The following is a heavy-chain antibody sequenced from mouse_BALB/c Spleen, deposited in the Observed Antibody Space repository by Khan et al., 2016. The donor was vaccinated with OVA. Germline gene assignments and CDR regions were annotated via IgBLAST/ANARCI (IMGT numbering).Heavy chain of an antibody. CDR3: ARTGYGEFAY. CDR2: ISAGGSYT. D-gene: IGHD2-13*01. J-gene: IGHJ3*01. CDR1: GFTFSDYY. V-gene: IGHV5-4*02. Sequence: EVELVESGGGLVKPGGSLKLSCAASGFTFSDYYMYWVRQTPEKRLEWVATISAGGSYTYYPDSVKGRFTIPRDNAKNNPYLQMISLKSEDTAMYDCARTGYGEFAYWGQGTLVTVSA.